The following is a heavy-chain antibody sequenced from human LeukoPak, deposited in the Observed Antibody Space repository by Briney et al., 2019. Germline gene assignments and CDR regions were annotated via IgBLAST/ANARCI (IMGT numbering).Heavy chain of an antibody. J-gene: IGHJ6*03. CDR3: ARGRSSMVRGYYYYYMDV. V-gene: IGHV4-4*07. Sequence: PSETLSLTCTVSGGSISSYYWSWIRQPAGKGLEWIGRIYTSGSTNYNPSLKSRVTISVDTSKNQFSLKLSSVTAADTAVYYCARGRSSMVRGYYYYYMDVWGKGTTVTISS. D-gene: IGHD3-10*01. CDR2: IYTSGST. CDR1: GGSISSYY.